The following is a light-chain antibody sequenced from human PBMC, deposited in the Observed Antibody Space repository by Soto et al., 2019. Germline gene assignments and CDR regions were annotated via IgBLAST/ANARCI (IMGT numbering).Light chain of an antibody. Sequence: DIQMTQSPSSLSASVGDRLTISCRASQDVVKYLNWYQQQPGKAPNLLIYGASTLQSGVPSRFAGAGNGANFTLAISGLQPGDFATYYCQQTFRSPYTFGQGTKVDIK. CDR2: GAS. CDR3: QQTFRSPYT. V-gene: IGKV1-39*01. J-gene: IGKJ2*01. CDR1: QDVVKY.